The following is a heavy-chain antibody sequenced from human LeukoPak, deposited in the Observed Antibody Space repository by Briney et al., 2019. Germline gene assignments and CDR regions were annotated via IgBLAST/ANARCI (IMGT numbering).Heavy chain of an antibody. CDR3: ARDGNYGSGSYIPYYLDY. J-gene: IGHJ4*02. CDR1: GYTFTSYY. V-gene: IGHV1-46*01. D-gene: IGHD3-10*01. Sequence: ASVKVSCKASGYTFTSYYMHWVRQAPGEGLEWMGIINPSGGSTSYAQKFQGRVTMTRDTSTSTVYMELSSLRSEDTAVYYCARDGNYGSGSYIPYYLDYWGQGTLVTVSS. CDR2: INPSGGST.